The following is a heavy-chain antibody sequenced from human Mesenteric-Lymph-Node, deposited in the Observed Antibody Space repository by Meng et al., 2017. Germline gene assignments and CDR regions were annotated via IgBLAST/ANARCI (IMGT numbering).Heavy chain of an antibody. CDR2: INPNSGGT. Sequence: ASVKVSCKASGYTFTGYYMHWVRRAPGQGLEWMGWINPNSGGTNYAQKFQGRVTMTRDTSISTAYMELSRLRSDDTAVYYCARTLLWFGELVYWFDPWGQGTLVTVSS. CDR3: ARTLLWFGELVYWFDP. CDR1: GYTFTGYY. J-gene: IGHJ5*02. D-gene: IGHD3-10*01. V-gene: IGHV1-2*02.